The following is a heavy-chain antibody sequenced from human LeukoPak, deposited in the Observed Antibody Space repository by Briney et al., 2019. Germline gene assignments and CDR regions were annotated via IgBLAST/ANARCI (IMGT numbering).Heavy chain of an antibody. CDR3: ARGPHWDPHFDY. CDR1: GGTFSSYA. CDR2: IIPIFGTA. J-gene: IGHJ4*02. Sequence: SVKVSCKASGGTFSSYAISWVRQAPGQVLEWKGGIIPIFGTANYAQKSQGRVTITADESTSTAYMELSSLRSEDTAVYYCARGPHWDPHFDYWGQGTLVTVSS. D-gene: IGHD7-27*01. V-gene: IGHV1-69*13.